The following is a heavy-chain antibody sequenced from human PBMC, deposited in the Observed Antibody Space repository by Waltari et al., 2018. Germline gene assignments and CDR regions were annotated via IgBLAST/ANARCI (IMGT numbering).Heavy chain of an antibody. Sequence: EVQLVESGGGLVQPGGSLRLSCAASGFTFSSYAMSWVRQAPGKGLEWVSAISGSGGSTYYADTVKDRFTISRYKSKNTLYLQMTSLKAEDTAVYYCAKVRQPAYYYYMDVWGKGTTVTVSS. CDR3: AKVRQPAYYYYMDV. D-gene: IGHD3-10*01. V-gene: IGHV3-23*04. J-gene: IGHJ6*03. CDR1: GFTFSSYA. CDR2: ISGSGGST.